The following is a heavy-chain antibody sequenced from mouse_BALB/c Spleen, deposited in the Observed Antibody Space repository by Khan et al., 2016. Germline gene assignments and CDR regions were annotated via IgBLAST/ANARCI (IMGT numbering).Heavy chain of an antibody. CDR1: GFDFSRYW. CDR2: INPDSITI. Sequence: EVKLLESGGGLVQPGGSLKLSCVTSGFDFSRYWMSWVRQAPGKGLEWIGEINPDSITINYTPSLKDKFIISRDNAKNTLYLQMSKVRSEDTALYYCARGNWAWFAYWGQGTLVTVSA. V-gene: IGHV4-1*02. J-gene: IGHJ3*01. D-gene: IGHD4-1*01. CDR3: ARGNWAWFAY.